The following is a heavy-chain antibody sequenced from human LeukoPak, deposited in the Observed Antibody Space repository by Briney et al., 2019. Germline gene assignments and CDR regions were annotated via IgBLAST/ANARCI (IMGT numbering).Heavy chain of an antibody. J-gene: IGHJ4*02. Sequence: GASVKVSCKASGYTFTSYGISWVRQAPGQGLEWMGGIIPIFGTANYAQKFQGRVTITADESTSTAYMELSSLRSEDTAVYYCARDHDVAEYYFDYWGQGTLVTVSS. CDR2: IIPIFGTA. CDR1: GYTFTSYG. D-gene: IGHD6-19*01. CDR3: ARDHDVAEYYFDY. V-gene: IGHV1-69*13.